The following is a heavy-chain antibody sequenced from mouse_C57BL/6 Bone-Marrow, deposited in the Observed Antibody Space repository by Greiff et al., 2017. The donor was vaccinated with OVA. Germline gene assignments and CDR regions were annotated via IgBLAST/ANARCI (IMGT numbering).Heavy chain of an antibody. Sequence: EVKLMESGEGLVKPGGSLKLSCAASGFTFSSYAMSWVRQTPEKRLEWVAYISSGGDYIYYADTVKGRFTISRDNARNTLYLQMSSLKSEDTAMYYCTRVNYYGSSYWYFDVWGTVTTVTVSS. V-gene: IGHV5-9-1*02. CDR3: TRVNYYGSSYWYFDV. D-gene: IGHD1-1*01. CDR2: ISSGGDYI. CDR1: GFTFSSYA. J-gene: IGHJ1*03.